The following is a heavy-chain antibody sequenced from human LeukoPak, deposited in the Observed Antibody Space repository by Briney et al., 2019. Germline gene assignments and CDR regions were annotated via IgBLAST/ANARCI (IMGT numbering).Heavy chain of an antibody. D-gene: IGHD2-2*01. CDR1: GYSISSSNW. Sequence: PSDTLSLTCAVSGYSISSSNWWGWIRQPPGKGLEWIGYIYYGGSTYYNPSLKSRVTMSVDTSKNQVSLKLSSVTAADTAVYYCAGGVDPAAYDHWGQGTLVTVSS. CDR3: AGGVDPAAYDH. CDR2: IYYGGST. V-gene: IGHV4-28*03. J-gene: IGHJ4*02.